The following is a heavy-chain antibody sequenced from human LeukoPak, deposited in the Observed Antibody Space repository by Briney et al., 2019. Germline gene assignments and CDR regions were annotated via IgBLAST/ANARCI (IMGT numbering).Heavy chain of an antibody. V-gene: IGHV4-39*01. CDR3: ARGRSQLRGSIRLYNWFDP. Sequence: PSETLSLTCTVSGGSISSSSYYWGWIRQPPGKGLEWIGSIYYSGSTYYNPSLKSRVTISVDTSKNQFSLKLSSVTAADTAVYYCARGRSQLRGSIRLYNWFDPWGQGTLVTVSS. D-gene: IGHD2-2*01. J-gene: IGHJ5*02. CDR1: GGSISSSSYY. CDR2: IYYSGST.